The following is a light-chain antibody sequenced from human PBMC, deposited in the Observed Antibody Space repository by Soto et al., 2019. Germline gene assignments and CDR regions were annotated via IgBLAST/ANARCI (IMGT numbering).Light chain of an antibody. J-gene: IGKJ5*01. V-gene: IGKV1-8*01. CDR3: HQYYSYPIT. CDR1: QGISSY. Sequence: AIRMTQSPSSFSASTGDRVTITCRASQGISSYLAWYQQKPGKAPKLLIYAASTLQSGVPSRFSGSGSGTAFTLTFSCLQSEDFATYYCHQYYSYPITFGQGTRLEIK. CDR2: AAS.